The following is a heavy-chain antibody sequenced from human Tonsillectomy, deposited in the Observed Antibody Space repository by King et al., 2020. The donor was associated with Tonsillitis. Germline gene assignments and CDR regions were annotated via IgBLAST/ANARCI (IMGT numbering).Heavy chain of an antibody. CDR1: GFTFDNYA. Sequence: VQLVESGGGLVKPGRSLRLSCAASGFTFDNYAMHWVRQAPGKGLEWVSGISWNSGSIGYADSVKGRFTISRDNAKNSLYLQMNSLRAEDTALYYCAKDTGISLSYGLDVWGQGTTVTVSS. D-gene: IGHD6-13*01. CDR2: ISWNSGSI. CDR3: AKDTGISLSYGLDV. V-gene: IGHV3-9*01. J-gene: IGHJ6*02.